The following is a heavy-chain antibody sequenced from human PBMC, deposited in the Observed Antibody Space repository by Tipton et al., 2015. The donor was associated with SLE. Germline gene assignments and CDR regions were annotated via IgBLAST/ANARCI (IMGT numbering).Heavy chain of an antibody. CDR3: AREWYHYGMDV. CDR1: GFTFSSYS. CDR2: ISNSFTYI. J-gene: IGHJ6*02. V-gene: IGHV3-21*01. Sequence: SLRLSCAASGFTFSSYSMNWVRQAPGKGLEWVSSISNSFTYISYADSVKGRFTISRDNANNSLYLQMNSLRAEDTAVYYCAREWYHYGMDVWGQGTTVTVSS.